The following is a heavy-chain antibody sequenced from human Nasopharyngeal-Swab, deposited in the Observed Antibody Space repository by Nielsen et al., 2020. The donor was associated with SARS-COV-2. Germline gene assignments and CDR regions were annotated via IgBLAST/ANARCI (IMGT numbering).Heavy chain of an antibody. CDR2: IYYSGNT. V-gene: IGHV4-31*03. D-gene: IGHD3-10*01. CDR1: CGSITSGGFY. Sequence: LRLSCTVSCGSITSGGFYWTWIRQHPGKGLEWIGYIYYSGNTYYNPSLESRITISVDTSKNQFSLKLNSVTAADTAVYYCARGWAGHYFDYWGRGTLVTVSS. CDR3: ARGWAGHYFDY. J-gene: IGHJ4*02.